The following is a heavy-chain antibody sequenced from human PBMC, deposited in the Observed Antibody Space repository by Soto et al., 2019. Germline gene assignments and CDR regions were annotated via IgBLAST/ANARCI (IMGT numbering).Heavy chain of an antibody. CDR2: MNPNSGNT. J-gene: IGHJ5*02. D-gene: IGHD1-1*01. CDR3: VRMASSGTLSGFDP. V-gene: IGHV1-8*01. CDR1: ESTFMNCD. Sequence: ASVNVSCKPSESTFMNCDISWVRQATGQGREWMGWMNPNSGNTRYALKFQGTVSMTRNTSIYTVYLELSSPVSDDTAVYYCVRMASSGTLSGFDPWGQGTLVTVSS.